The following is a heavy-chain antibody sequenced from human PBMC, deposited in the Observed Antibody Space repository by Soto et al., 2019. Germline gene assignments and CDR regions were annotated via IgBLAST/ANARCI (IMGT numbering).Heavy chain of an antibody. CDR3: ATGDQLSAEATGISCSF. D-gene: IGHD3-16*01. V-gene: IGHV1-24*01. CDR1: GYTLRELN. CDR2: YDPAKEET. J-gene: IGHJ4*02. Sequence: SVKVSCKVTGYTLRELNLHWVRQAPGKGLEWLAGYDPAKEETLYAQTVKGRITVTEDTSAVTAYMELRGLTFDDSAVQYCATGDQLSAEATGISCSFWGQGTRVTVSS.